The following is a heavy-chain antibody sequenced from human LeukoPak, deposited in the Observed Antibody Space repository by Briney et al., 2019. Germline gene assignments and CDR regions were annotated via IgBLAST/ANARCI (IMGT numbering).Heavy chain of an antibody. V-gene: IGHV1-69*04. Sequence: SVKVSCKASGGTFSDYAVSWVRQAPGQGLEWMGRIIPLLGVRSYTQKFQDRVTISADKSTSTAYMELSSLRSEDSALYYCAIIAVGGVDPFDSWGQGTLVTVSS. CDR2: IIPLLGVR. CDR3: AIIAVGGVDPFDS. CDR1: GGTFSDYA. J-gene: IGHJ4*02. D-gene: IGHD6-19*01.